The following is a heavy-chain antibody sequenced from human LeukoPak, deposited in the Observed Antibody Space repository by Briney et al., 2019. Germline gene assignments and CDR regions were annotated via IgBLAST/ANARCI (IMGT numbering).Heavy chain of an antibody. CDR3: AKRGSYFGGFDY. J-gene: IGHJ4*02. V-gene: IGHV3-23*01. CDR1: GFTFSNYD. Sequence: GGSLRLSCAASGFTFSNYDMSWVRQAPGKGLEWVSAVTGGGDTTYYAASVKGRFTISRDNSKSTLYLQMNSLRAEDTAVYYCAKRGSYFGGFDYWGQGTLVTVSS. D-gene: IGHD3-10*01. CDR2: VTGGGDTT.